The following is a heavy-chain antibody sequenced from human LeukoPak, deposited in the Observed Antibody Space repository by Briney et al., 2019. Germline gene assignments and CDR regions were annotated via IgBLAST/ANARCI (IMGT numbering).Heavy chain of an antibody. CDR3: AREWATYHNWYDP. CDR2: IYRSATT. CDR1: DYSITSDYY. Sequence: SETLSLTCAVSDYSITSDYYWDWIRQPPGKGLEWIGSIYRSATTYYNPSLKSRVLISMDMSKNEVSLSLTSVTAADTAVYYCAREWATYHNWYDPWGQGTLVIVSS. D-gene: IGHD1-26*01. V-gene: IGHV4-38-2*02. J-gene: IGHJ5*02.